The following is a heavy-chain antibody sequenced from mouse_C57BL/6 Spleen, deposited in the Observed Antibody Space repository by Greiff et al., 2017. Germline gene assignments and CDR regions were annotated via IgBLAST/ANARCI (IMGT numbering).Heavy chain of an antibody. V-gene: IGHV1-69*01. Sequence: QVQLQQPGAELVMPGASVKLSCKASGYTFTSYWMHWVKQRPGQGLEWIGEIDPSDSYTNYNQKFKGKSALTVDKSSSTVYMQLSSLTAEDSAVYYCARSTTVVATPYWYFDVWGTGTTVTVSS. CDR3: ARSTTVVATPYWYFDV. J-gene: IGHJ1*03. CDR1: GYTFTSYW. D-gene: IGHD1-1*01. CDR2: IDPSDSYT.